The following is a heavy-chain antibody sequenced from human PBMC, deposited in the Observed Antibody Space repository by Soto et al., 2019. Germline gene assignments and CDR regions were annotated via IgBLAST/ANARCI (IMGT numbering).Heavy chain of an antibody. D-gene: IGHD7-27*01. J-gene: IGHJ4*02. CDR3: PRGGNSKTYWGLSYN. V-gene: IGHV3-74*01. CDR1: GFTFSGYW. Sequence: GGSLRLSCAASGFTFSGYWMHWVRQAPGKGPVWVSRLHPNGTFTTNADSVKGRFTISRDNAKNTVYLQMNSLRADDTAVYYCPRGGNSKTYWGLSYNWGQGTLVTVPS. CDR2: LHPNGTFT.